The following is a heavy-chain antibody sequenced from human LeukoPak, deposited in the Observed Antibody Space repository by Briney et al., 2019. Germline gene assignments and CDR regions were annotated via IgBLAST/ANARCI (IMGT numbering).Heavy chain of an antibody. V-gene: IGHV3-23*01. CDR1: GFTFSSQS. J-gene: IGHJ4*02. Sequence: GGSLRLLCSDSGFTFSSQSLSWVRQAPGKGLEWVSIISGSGASIYHADSVKGRFTISRDNSKNMLYLQMNSLRPEDTAVYYCARELDAEEEGLAVWGQGTLVTVSS. CDR2: ISGSGASI. D-gene: IGHD1-7*01. CDR3: ARELDAEEEGLAV.